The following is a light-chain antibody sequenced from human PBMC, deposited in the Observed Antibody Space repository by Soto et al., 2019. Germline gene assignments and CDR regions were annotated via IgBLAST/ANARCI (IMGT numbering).Light chain of an antibody. Sequence: IQMTQSPSSLSASVGDRVTITCRASQDIYTFLAWYQQRPGKAPELLIYDASTLQAGFSSRFSGDGFGTHFILTISSLQPEDVGTYYCQHYNKAPWTFGQGTKV. V-gene: IGKV1-27*01. CDR2: DAS. CDR3: QHYNKAPWT. J-gene: IGKJ1*01. CDR1: QDIYTF.